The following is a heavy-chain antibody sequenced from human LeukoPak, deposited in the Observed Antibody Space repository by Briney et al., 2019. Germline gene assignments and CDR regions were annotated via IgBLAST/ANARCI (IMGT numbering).Heavy chain of an antibody. V-gene: IGHV3-66*01. D-gene: IGHD3-9*01. J-gene: IGHJ3*02. CDR2: LYSGGST. Sequence: GGSLRLSCAVSGFAVSSTYMSWVRQAPGKGLEWFSVLYSGGSTYYADYVQGRFTISRDNSKNTLYLQMNSMRVEDTAVYYCAREGGSLIGDAFDIWGQGTMVTVSS. CDR1: GFAVSSTY. CDR3: AREGGSLIGDAFDI.